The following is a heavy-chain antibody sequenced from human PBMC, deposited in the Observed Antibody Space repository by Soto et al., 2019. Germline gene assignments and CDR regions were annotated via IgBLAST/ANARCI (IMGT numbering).Heavy chain of an antibody. Sequence: QVQLVESGGGVVQPGRSLRLSCAASGFIFSSHGMHWVRQAPGKGLEWVALIYYTGSDKYYADSLRGRFTISRDNSKDTLYLQMNSLRAEDTAVYYCARAPPYYGSSGVYAMDVWGQGTTVTVSS. J-gene: IGHJ6*02. V-gene: IGHV3-33*01. CDR1: GFIFSSHG. CDR2: IYYTGSDK. CDR3: ARAPPYYGSSGVYAMDV. D-gene: IGHD3-22*01.